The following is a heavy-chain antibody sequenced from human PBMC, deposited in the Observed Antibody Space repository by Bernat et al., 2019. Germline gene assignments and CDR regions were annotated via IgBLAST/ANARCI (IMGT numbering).Heavy chain of an antibody. CDR1: GYIFTSYW. J-gene: IGHJ3*02. D-gene: IGHD4-17*01. Sequence: EVQLVQSGAEVKEPGESLKISCKGSGYIFTSYWISWVRQMPGKGLEWMGIIYPGDSDTSYSPSFQGQVTISVGKSISTAYLQWSSLKASDTAMYYGASSHYGDFSDAFDIWGQGTRVTVSS. CDR2: IYPGDSDT. CDR3: ASSHYGDFSDAFDI. V-gene: IGHV5-51*03.